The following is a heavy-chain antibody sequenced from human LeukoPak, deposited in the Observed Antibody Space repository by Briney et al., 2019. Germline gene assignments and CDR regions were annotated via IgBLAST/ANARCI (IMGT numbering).Heavy chain of an antibody. CDR2: ISSSSSYI. J-gene: IGHJ4*02. D-gene: IGHD3-9*01. Sequence: GGSLRLSCAASGFTFSSYSMNWVRQAPGQGLEWVSSISSSSSYIYYADSVKGRFTISRDNAKNSLYLQMNSLRAEDTAVYYCARDLRITIFDWGQGTLVTVSS. CDR1: GFTFSSYS. CDR3: ARDLRITIFD. V-gene: IGHV3-21*01.